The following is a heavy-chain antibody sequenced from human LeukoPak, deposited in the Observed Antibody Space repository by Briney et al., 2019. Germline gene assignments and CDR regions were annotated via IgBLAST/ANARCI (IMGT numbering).Heavy chain of an antibody. Sequence: ARSLRLSCAASGFTFDDYAMHWVRQAPGQGKEWVSGISWNSGSIGYADSVKGRFTISRDNAKNSLYLQMNSLRAEDTALYLCAKVGYCSSTSCYGMDYWGQGTLVTVSS. CDR3: AKVGYCSSTSCYGMDY. D-gene: IGHD2-2*01. V-gene: IGHV3-9*01. CDR1: GFTFDDYA. CDR2: ISWNSGSI. J-gene: IGHJ4*02.